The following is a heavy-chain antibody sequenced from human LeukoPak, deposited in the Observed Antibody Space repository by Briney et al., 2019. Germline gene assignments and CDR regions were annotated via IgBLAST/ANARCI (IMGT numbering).Heavy chain of an antibody. CDR2: IKKDGSET. V-gene: IGHV3-7*03. Sequence: PGGSLRLSCAASGFTFSTSWMSWVLQVPGKGLEWVANIKKDGSETYYVDSVKGRFTISRDNAKNSLYLQMNSLRAEDTAMYYCARGRYSGTTYYFDYWGQGTLVTVSS. J-gene: IGHJ4*02. CDR3: ARGRYSGTTYYFDY. D-gene: IGHD5-12*01. CDR1: GFTFSTSW.